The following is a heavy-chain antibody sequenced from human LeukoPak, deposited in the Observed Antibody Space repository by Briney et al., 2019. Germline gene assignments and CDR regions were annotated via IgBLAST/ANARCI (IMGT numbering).Heavy chain of an antibody. CDR2: ICENGGTT. CDR3: AKDFRIGYSAHFDY. V-gene: IGHV3-23*01. CDR1: GFTFSSHA. D-gene: IGHD2-21*01. Sequence: GGSLRLSCVGSGFTFSSHAMSWVRQAPEKGLECVSGICENGGTTYYADSVKGRFSISRDNSKNTLYLQMDSLRGEDTAVDYCAKDFRIGYSAHFDYWGQGALVTVSS. J-gene: IGHJ4*02.